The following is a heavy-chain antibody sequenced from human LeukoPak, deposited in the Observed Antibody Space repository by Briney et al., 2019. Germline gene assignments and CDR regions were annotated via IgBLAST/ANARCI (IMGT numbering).Heavy chain of an antibody. D-gene: IGHD2-21*01. CDR3: ATLQPAAAHFEH. CDR1: GDTFSNYG. V-gene: IGHV1-18*01. CDR2: VSALNGNT. Sequence: ASVKVSRTASGDTFSNYGVSWVRQAPGQGLEWMGWVSALNGNTNVAQKVQGRLTLTRDTSTGTAHMELRSLTSDDTAVYYCATLQPAAAHFEHWGQGTLVTVST. J-gene: IGHJ1*01.